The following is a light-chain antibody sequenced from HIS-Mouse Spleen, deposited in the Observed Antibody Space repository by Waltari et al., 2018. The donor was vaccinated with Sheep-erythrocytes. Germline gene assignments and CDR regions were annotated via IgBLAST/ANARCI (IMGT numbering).Light chain of an antibody. J-gene: IGLJ1*01. CDR2: DVS. V-gene: IGLV2-11*01. CDR3: CSYAGSYNHV. CDR1: SSDVGGYNY. Sequence: QSALTQPRSVSGSPGQSVTISCTGTSSDVGGYNYVSWYQPHPGKAPKLMSYDVSKRPSRVPDRFSGSKAGNTASLTISGLQAEDEADYYCCSYAGSYNHVFATGTKVTVL.